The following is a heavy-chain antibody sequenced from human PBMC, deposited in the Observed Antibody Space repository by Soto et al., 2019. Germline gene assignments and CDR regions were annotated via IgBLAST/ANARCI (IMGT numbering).Heavy chain of an antibody. V-gene: IGHV3-21*01. CDR2: ISSSSSYI. D-gene: IGHD6-6*01. J-gene: IGHJ4*02. Sequence: GGSLRLSCAASGFTFSSYSMNWVRQAPGKGLEWVSSISSSSSYIYYADSVKGRFTISRDNAKNSLYLQMNSLRAEDTAVYYCAREEYSSSSNFDYWGQGTLVTVSS. CDR3: AREEYSSSSNFDY. CDR1: GFTFSSYS.